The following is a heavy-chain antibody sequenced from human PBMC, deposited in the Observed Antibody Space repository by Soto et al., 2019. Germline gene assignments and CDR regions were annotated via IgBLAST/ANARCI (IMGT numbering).Heavy chain of an antibody. CDR3: ARDRGPSSGYYPYWFDP. V-gene: IGHV1-69*12. J-gene: IGHJ5*02. Sequence: QVRLVQSGAEVKKPGSSVKVSCKASGGTFSSYAITWVRQAPGQGLEWMGGIIPIFGTANYAQKFQARVTITADESPSTAYMELSSLRSEDTAVYCCARDRGPSSGYYPYWFDPWGQGTLVTVSS. CDR1: GGTFSSYA. D-gene: IGHD3-22*01. CDR2: IIPIFGTA.